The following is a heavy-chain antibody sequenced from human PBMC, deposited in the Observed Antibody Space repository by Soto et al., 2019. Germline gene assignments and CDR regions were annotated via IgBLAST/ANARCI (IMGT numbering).Heavy chain of an antibody. D-gene: IGHD6-13*01. Sequence: GESLKISCKGSGYSLTSYWIGWVRQMPGKGLESMGIIYPGDSDTRYSPSFQGQVTISADKSISTAYLQWSSLKASDTSIYYCARTAAAGKYYYGMDVWGQGTTVTVSS. V-gene: IGHV5-51*01. CDR3: ARTAAAGKYYYGMDV. CDR2: IYPGDSDT. J-gene: IGHJ6*02. CDR1: GYSLTSYW.